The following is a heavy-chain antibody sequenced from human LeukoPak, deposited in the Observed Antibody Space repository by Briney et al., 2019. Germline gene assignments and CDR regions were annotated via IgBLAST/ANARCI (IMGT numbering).Heavy chain of an antibody. CDR3: ARGVAPYYFDY. CDR2: IYYSGST. CDR1: GGSISGYY. J-gene: IGHJ4*02. Sequence: SETLSLTCTVSGGSISGYYWSWIRQPPGKGLEWIGYIYYSGSTNYNPSLKSRVTISVDTSKNQFSLKLSSVTAADTAVYYCARGVAPYYFDYWGQGTLVTVSS. V-gene: IGHV4-59*01. D-gene: IGHD2-15*01.